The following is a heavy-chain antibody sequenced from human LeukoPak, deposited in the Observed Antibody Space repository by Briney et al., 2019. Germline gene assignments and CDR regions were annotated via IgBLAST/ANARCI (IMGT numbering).Heavy chain of an antibody. CDR3: ARENIYDSSGYYYSIGMDV. V-gene: IGHV4-4*02. CDR1: VGSISSSNW. D-gene: IGHD3-22*01. CDR2: IYHSGST. J-gene: IGHJ6*02. Sequence: SETLSLTCAVSVGSISSSNWWSWVRQPAGKGLEWIGEIYHSGSTNYNPSLKSRVTISVDKSKNQFSLKLSSVTAADTAVYYCARENIYDSSGYYYSIGMDVWGQGTAVTVSS.